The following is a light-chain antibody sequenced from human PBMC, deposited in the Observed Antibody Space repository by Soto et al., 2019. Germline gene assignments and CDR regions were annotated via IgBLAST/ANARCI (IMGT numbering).Light chain of an antibody. Sequence: EIVMTQSPGTLSLSPGERATRSCRASQSVNSYLAWYQQKPGQAPRLLISDASDRATGIPDRFSGSGSGTHFTLTISRLVPEDFAVYYCQQYGDSPVTFAQGTNVDIK. CDR1: QSVNSY. V-gene: IGKV3-20*01. CDR3: QQYGDSPVT. CDR2: DAS. J-gene: IGKJ1*01.